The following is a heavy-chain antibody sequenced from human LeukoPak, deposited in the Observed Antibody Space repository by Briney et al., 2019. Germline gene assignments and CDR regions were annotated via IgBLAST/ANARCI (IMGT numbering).Heavy chain of an antibody. CDR1: GFTFSSYW. D-gene: IGHD5-24*01. CDR3: ARDRWRWLQYYFDY. Sequence: GGSLRLSCAASGFTFSSYWMRWVRQAPGKGLEWVANIKQDGSEKYYVDSVKGRFTISRDNAKNSLYLQMNSLRAEDTAVYYCARDRWRWLQYYFDYWGQGTLVTVSS. J-gene: IGHJ4*02. CDR2: IKQDGSEK. V-gene: IGHV3-7*01.